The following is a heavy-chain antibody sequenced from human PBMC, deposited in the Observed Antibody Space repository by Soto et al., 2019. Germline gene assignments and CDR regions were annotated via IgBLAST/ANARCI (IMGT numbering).Heavy chain of an antibody. D-gene: IGHD3-16*01. J-gene: IGHJ3*02. Sequence: LRLSCAASGFTFSDYYMSWIRQAPGKGLEWVSYISSSSSYTNYADSVKGRFTISRDNAKNSLYLQMNSLRAEDTAVYYCARVTFGWQRNEAFDIWGQGTLVTVS. CDR2: ISSSSSYT. CDR3: ARVTFGWQRNEAFDI. CDR1: GFTFSDYY. V-gene: IGHV3-11*06.